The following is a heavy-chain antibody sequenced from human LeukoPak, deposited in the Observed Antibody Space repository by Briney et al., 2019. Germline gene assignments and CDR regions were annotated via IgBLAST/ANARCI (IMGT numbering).Heavy chain of an antibody. CDR2: IRYDGNSE. J-gene: IGHJ6*02. V-gene: IGHV3-30*02. CDR1: GFTFSSYG. CDR3: ARDRPYGMDV. Sequence: GGSLRLSCAASGFTFSSYGMHWVRQAPGKGLEWVAFIRYDGNSEFYVDSVKGRFTISRDNSKNTLHLQMNSLRAEDTAVYYCARDRPYGMDVWGQGTTVTVSS.